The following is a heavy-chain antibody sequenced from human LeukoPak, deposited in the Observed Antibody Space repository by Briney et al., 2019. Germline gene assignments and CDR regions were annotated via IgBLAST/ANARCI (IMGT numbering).Heavy chain of an antibody. CDR2: IYNDGSRT. V-gene: IGHV3-23*03. D-gene: IGHD5-12*01. Sequence: GGSLRLSCAASGFTFSSYAMSWVRQAPGKGLEWVSLIYNDGSRTYYADSVRGRFTISRDTSEGTVYLQMDSLRPEDTAVYYCATDGYHYFDFWGQGTLVPVSS. CDR3: ATDGYHYFDF. J-gene: IGHJ4*02. CDR1: GFTFSSYA.